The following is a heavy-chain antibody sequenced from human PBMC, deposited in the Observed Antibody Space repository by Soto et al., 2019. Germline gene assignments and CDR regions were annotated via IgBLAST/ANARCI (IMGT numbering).Heavy chain of an antibody. D-gene: IGHD2-2*01. CDR1: GGSFSGYY. Sequence: SETLSLTCAVYGGSFSGYYWSWIRQPPGKGLEWIGEINPGGSSNHNPSLKSRVTISVDRSKNQFSLRLSSVTAADTAVYYCARGGVRYCWTISFPLLDYWGQGALVTVSS. J-gene: IGHJ4*02. CDR3: ARGGVRYCWTISFPLLDY. CDR2: INPGGSS. V-gene: IGHV4-34*01.